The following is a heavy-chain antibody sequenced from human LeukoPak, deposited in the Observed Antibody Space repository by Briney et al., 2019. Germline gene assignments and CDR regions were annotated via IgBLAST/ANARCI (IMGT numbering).Heavy chain of an antibody. CDR2: IYSGGST. D-gene: IGHD2-15*01. Sequence: PGGSLRPSCAVSGFTVSSNYMSWVRQAPGKGLEWVSVIYSGGSTYYADSVKGRFTISRDNSKNTLYLQMNSLRAEDTAVYYCARGYQGSGHFDYWGQGTLVTVSS. CDR3: ARGYQGSGHFDY. CDR1: GFTVSSNY. J-gene: IGHJ4*02. V-gene: IGHV3-53*01.